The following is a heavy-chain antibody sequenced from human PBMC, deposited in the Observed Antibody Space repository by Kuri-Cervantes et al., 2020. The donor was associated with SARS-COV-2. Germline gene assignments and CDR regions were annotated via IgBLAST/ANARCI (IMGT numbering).Heavy chain of an antibody. J-gene: IGHJ4*02. CDR2: INPSGGST. CDR3: ARDALHYDFWSGPYFDY. V-gene: IGHV1-46*01. CDR1: GYTFTSYY. Sequence: ASVKVSCKASGYTFTSYYMHWVRQAPGQGLEWMGIINPSGGSTSYAQKFQGGVTMTRDTSTSTVYMELSSLRSEDTAVYYCARDALHYDFWSGPYFDYWGQGTLVTVSS. D-gene: IGHD3-3*01.